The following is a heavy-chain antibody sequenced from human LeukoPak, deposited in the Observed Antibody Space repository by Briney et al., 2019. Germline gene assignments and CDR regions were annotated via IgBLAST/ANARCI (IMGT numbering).Heavy chain of an antibody. J-gene: IGHJ4*02. V-gene: IGHV3-33*01. CDR1: GFTFSSYG. CDR2: IWYDGSNK. D-gene: IGHD3-22*01. Sequence: GGSLRLSCAASGFTFSSYGMHWVRQAPGKGLEWVAVIWYDGSNKYYADSVKGRLTISRDNSKNTLYLQMNSLRAEDTAVYYCARDALYYYDSSGYYPTMYFDYWGQGTLVTVSS. CDR3: ARDALYYYDSSGYYPTMYFDY.